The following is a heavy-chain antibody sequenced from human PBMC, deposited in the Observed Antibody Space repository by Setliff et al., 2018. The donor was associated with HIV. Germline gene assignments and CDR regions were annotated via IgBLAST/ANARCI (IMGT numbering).Heavy chain of an antibody. CDR2: IYTSGLT. J-gene: IGHJ6*02. CDR3: ARARYIVIRGDAGMDV. V-gene: IGHV4-61*02. Sequence: PSETLSLTCTVSGGSINSGGYYWVWIRQPALKGLEWIGRIYTSGLTNYNPSLKSRVTISADTSKNQVSLKLSSVTASDTAVYYCARARYIVIRGDAGMDVWGPGTTVTVSS. CDR1: GGSINSGGYY. D-gene: IGHD3-10*01.